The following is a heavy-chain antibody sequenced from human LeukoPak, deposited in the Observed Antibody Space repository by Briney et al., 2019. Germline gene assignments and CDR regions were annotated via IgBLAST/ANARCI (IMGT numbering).Heavy chain of an antibody. V-gene: IGHV1-18*01. CDR3: ARVGYYYYYYMDV. CDR2: ISAYNGNT. J-gene: IGHJ6*03. CDR1: GYTLTSYG. Sequence: ASAKVSCKASGYTLTSYGISWVRQAPGQGLEWMGWISAYNGNTNYAQKLQGRVTMTTDTSTSTACMELRSLRSDDTAVYYCARVGYYYYYYMDVWGKGTTVTVSS.